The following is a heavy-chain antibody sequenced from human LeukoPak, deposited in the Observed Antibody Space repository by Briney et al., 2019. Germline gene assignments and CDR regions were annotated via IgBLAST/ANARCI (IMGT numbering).Heavy chain of an antibody. Sequence: ASVKVSCKASGYTFTSYGISWVRQAPGQGLEWMGWISAYNGNTNYAQKLQGRVTMTTDTSTSTAYMELRSLRSDDTAVYYCARADVLRFLEWSTLDYYYMDVWGKGTTVTVSS. CDR1: GYTFTSYG. V-gene: IGHV1-18*01. D-gene: IGHD3-3*01. J-gene: IGHJ6*03. CDR3: ARADVLRFLEWSTLDYYYMDV. CDR2: ISAYNGNT.